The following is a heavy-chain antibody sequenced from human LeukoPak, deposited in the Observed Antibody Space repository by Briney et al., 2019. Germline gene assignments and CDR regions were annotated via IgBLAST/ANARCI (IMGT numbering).Heavy chain of an antibody. CDR1: GFTFSSYW. Sequence: GGSLTLSCAASGFTFSSYWMSWVRQAPGKGLEWVANIKQDGSEKHYVDSVTGRFTISRDNAKNSLYLAMNSLRADDTAVYYGARDLAGPPQEAFDIWGQGTMVTVSS. V-gene: IGHV3-7*01. CDR3: ARDLAGPPQEAFDI. CDR2: IKQDGSEK. J-gene: IGHJ3*02.